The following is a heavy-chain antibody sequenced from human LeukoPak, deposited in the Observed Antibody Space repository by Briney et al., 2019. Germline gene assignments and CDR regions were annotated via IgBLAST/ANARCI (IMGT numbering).Heavy chain of an antibody. CDR2: INPSGGST. V-gene: IGHV1-46*01. Sequence: ASVKVSCKASGYTFTSYDMHWVRQAPGQGLEWMGIINPSGGSTSYPQKFQGRVTMTRDTSTSTVYMELSSLRSEDTAVYYCARDNYYDSSGYYFDIDYWGQGTLVTVSS. CDR1: GYTFTSYD. CDR3: ARDNYYDSSGYYFDIDY. D-gene: IGHD3-22*01. J-gene: IGHJ4*02.